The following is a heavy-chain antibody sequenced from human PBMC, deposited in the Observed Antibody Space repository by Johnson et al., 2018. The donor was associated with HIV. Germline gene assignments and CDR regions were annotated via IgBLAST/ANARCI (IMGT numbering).Heavy chain of an antibody. D-gene: IGHD3-10*01. CDR3: AREGFIPVLIRGGAFDI. Sequence: VQLVESGGGLVQPGGSLRLSCAASGFSVSSKYMSWVRQAPGKGLEWVSSLYRSGSTYYVASVTGRFTISRDNSKNTLHLQMNSLRVDDTAVYYCAREGFIPVLIRGGAFDIWGQGTMVTVSS. CDR2: LYRSGST. J-gene: IGHJ3*02. V-gene: IGHV3-53*01. CDR1: GFSVSSKY.